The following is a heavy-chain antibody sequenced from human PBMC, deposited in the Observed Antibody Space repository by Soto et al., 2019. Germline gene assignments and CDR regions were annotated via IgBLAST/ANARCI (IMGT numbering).Heavy chain of an antibody. V-gene: IGHV3-48*02. CDR1: GFTFSSYS. Sequence: EVQLVESGGGLVQPGGSLRLSCAAYGFTFSSYSMNWVRQAPGKGLQWVSYISSRSSTIYYADSVKGRFNISRDNAKTSLYLQMISLRDEDTAVYYCARDLVGDTYYDYGIDVWGHGTTVTVSS. CDR2: ISSRSSTI. D-gene: IGHD1-26*01. CDR3: ARDLVGDTYYDYGIDV. J-gene: IGHJ6*02.